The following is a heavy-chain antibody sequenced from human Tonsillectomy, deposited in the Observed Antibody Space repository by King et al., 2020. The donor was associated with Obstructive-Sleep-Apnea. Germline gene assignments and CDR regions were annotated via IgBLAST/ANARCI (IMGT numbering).Heavy chain of an antibody. V-gene: IGHV3-30-3*01. CDR3: ARGQDGIRYFDWLSPYYFDY. D-gene: IGHD3-9*01. J-gene: IGHJ4*02. CDR1: GLTFSPYA. Sequence: VQLVESGGGVVQPGRSLRLSCAASGLTFSPYAMHWVRQAPGKGLEWVAGISYDGINKYYADSVKGRFTISRENSKHTLYLQMNSLRAEDTAGYYCARGQDGIRYFDWLSPYYFDYWGQGTLVTVSS. CDR2: ISYDGINK.